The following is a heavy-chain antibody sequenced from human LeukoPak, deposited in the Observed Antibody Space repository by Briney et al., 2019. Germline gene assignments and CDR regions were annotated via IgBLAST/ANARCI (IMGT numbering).Heavy chain of an antibody. CDR3: ASKFGAGSYYFDY. D-gene: IGHD3-10*01. Sequence: GGSLRLSCAASGFTFNTNAMSWVRQAPGKGLEWVSAISGRTGGTYYADSVKGRFTISRDNSKNTLYLQMNSLRAEDTALYYCASKFGAGSYYFDYWGQGTLVTVSS. CDR2: ISGRTGGT. V-gene: IGHV3-23*01. J-gene: IGHJ4*02. CDR1: GFTFNTNA.